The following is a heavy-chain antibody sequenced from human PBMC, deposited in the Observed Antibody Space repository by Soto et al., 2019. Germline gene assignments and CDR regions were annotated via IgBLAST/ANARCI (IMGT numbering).Heavy chain of an antibody. Sequence: LRLSCAASGFTFSDYYMSWIRQAPGKGLEWISYISSSGSTIYNPDSVKGRFTISRADVKQSLSLQMNSTTAETTAEYYWANGVVVAAGDAFDIWGQGTMVTVSS. V-gene: IGHV3-11*01. CDR2: ISSSGSTI. D-gene: IGHD2-15*01. CDR3: ANGVVVAAGDAFDI. CDR1: GFTFSDYY. J-gene: IGHJ3*02.